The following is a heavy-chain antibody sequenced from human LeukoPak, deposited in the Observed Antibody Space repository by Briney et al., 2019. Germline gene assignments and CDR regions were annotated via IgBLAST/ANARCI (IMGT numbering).Heavy chain of an antibody. CDR3: ARVMTVAGSESFDY. J-gene: IGHJ4*02. D-gene: IGHD6-19*01. Sequence: GGTLRLSCAASGFTFSSYGMSWIRQAPGKGLEWVSSISSRSGSIYYADSVRGRFTISRDNAKNSLYLQMNSLRAGDTAVYYCARVMTVAGSESFDYWGQGALVTVSS. CDR1: GFTFSSYG. V-gene: IGHV3-21*01. CDR2: ISSRSGSI.